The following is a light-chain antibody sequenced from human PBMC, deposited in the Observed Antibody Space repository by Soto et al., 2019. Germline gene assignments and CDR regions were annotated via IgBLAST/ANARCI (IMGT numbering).Light chain of an antibody. CDR3: QQYGGSPFT. CDR1: QSVSSSY. V-gene: IGKV3-20*01. CDR2: GAS. J-gene: IGKJ3*01. Sequence: EIVLTQSPGTLSLSPGERATLSCRASQSVSSSYLAWYQQKPGQAPRLLIYGASSRATGIPDRFSGSGSGTDFTLTISRLEPEDFGVYYCQQYGGSPFTFGPGTKGDIK.